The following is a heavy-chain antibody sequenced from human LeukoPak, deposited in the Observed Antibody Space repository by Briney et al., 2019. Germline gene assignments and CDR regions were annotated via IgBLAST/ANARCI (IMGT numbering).Heavy chain of an antibody. CDR2: IKSDGSET. D-gene: IGHD3-3*01. CDR1: GSTFSNYW. Sequence: GGSLRLSCVASGSTFSNYWMSWVRPAPRKGREWVAKIKSDGSETHYVDSVKGRFTISRDNAKNSVSLQMTSLRAEDTAVYYCARDHGDNLWSGFLDWGQGTLVIVSS. CDR3: ARDHGDNLWSGFLD. J-gene: IGHJ4*02. V-gene: IGHV3-7*03.